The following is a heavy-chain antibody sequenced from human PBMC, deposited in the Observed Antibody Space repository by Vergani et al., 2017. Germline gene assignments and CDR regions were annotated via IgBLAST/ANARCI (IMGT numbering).Heavy chain of an antibody. CDR3: AKDNGWHQPLDY. CDR2: ISGSGGST. CDR1: GFTFSSYA. Sequence: EVQLLESGGGLVQPGGSLRLSCAASGFTFSSYAMSWVRQAPGKGLEWVSAISGSGGSTYYADSVKGRLTSSRDNSKNTLYLQMNSLRAEDTALYYCAKDNGWHQPLDYWGQGTLVTVSS. D-gene: IGHD4-17*01. J-gene: IGHJ4*02. V-gene: IGHV3-23*01.